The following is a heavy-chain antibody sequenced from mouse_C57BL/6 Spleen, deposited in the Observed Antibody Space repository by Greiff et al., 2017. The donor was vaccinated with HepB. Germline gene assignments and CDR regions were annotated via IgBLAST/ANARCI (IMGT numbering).Heavy chain of an antibody. CDR3: ARRIYSNYAMDY. CDR1: GYTFTSYG. V-gene: IGHV1-81*01. CDR2: IYPRSGNT. D-gene: IGHD2-5*01. J-gene: IGHJ4*01. Sequence: VQLQQSGAELARPGASVKLSCKASGYTFTSYGISWVKQRTGQGLEWIGEIYPRSGNTYYNEKFKGKATLTADKSSSTAYMELRSLTSEDSAVYFCARRIYSNYAMDYWGQGTSVTVSS.